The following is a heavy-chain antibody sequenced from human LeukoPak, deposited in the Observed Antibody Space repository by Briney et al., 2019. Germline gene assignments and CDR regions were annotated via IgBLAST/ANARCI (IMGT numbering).Heavy chain of an antibody. Sequence: PSETLSLTCGVSGGSISNTNWWSWVRQPPGQGLEWIGEISLTGLTHYNPSLESRVTVSLDKSKNQLSLNLTSVTASDTAVYYCSRENGAFSPFGYWGQGTLVTVLS. V-gene: IGHV4-4*02. J-gene: IGHJ4*02. CDR3: SRENGAFSPFGY. CDR1: GGSISNTNW. CDR2: ISLTGLT. D-gene: IGHD2-8*01.